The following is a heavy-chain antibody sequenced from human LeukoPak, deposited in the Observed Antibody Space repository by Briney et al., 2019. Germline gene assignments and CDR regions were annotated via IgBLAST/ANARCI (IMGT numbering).Heavy chain of an antibody. CDR3: ARDIVATIRGLMY. Sequence: ASVKVSCKASGYIFTTYFMHWVRQAPGQGLEWMGIINPSGDTTSYAQKFQGRVTVTRDTSTSTVFMDLSSLRSEDTAVYYCARDIVATIRGLMYWGQGTLVTVSS. CDR1: GYIFTTYF. CDR2: INPSGDTT. J-gene: IGHJ4*02. V-gene: IGHV1-46*01. D-gene: IGHD5-12*01.